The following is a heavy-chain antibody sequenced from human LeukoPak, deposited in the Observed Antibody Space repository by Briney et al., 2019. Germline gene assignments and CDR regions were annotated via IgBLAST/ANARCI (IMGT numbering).Heavy chain of an antibody. V-gene: IGHV1-8*01. D-gene: IGHD6-13*01. CDR1: GYTFTSYD. CDR3: ARGIAAAGITAFDI. Sequence: GASVKVSCKASGYTFTSYDINWVRQATGQGLEWMGWMNTNSGNTGYAQKFQGRVTMTRNTSISTAYMELSSLRSEDTAVYYCARGIAAAGITAFDIWGQGTMVTVSS. J-gene: IGHJ3*02. CDR2: MNTNSGNT.